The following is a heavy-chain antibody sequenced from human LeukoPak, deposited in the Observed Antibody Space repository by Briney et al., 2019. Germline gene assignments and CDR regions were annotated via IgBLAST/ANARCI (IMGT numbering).Heavy chain of an antibody. CDR2: IYHSGST. Sequence: SGTLSLTCAVSGGSISSSNWWSWVRQPPGKGLELIGEIYHSGSTNYNPSLKSRVTISVDTSKNQFSLKLSSVTAADTAVYYCARDPTVVTPFDYWGQGTLVTVSS. J-gene: IGHJ4*02. V-gene: IGHV4-4*02. CDR3: ARDPTVVTPFDY. CDR1: GGSISSSNW. D-gene: IGHD4-23*01.